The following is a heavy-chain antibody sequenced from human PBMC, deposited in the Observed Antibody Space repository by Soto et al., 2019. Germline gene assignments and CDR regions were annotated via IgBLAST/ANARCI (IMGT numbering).Heavy chain of an antibody. CDR2: MYNTGST. V-gene: IGHV4-59*01. J-gene: IGHJ6*02. D-gene: IGHD1-26*01. CDR1: GGSISSYY. CDR3: ARGRLVGSYTYYYGMDV. Sequence: SETLSLTCTVSGGSISSYYWSWIRQPPGKGLEWIGYMYNTGSTIYNPSLKSRITISVDTSKNQFSLKLNSVTAADTAVYYCARGRLVGSYTYYYGMDVWGQGTTVTVSS.